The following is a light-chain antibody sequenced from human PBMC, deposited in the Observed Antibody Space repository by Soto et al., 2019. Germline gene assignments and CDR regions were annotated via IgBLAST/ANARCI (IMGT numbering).Light chain of an antibody. Sequence: EIQMTQSPDTLSVSPLESATLXWRASQRVYSNLAWYQQRPGQAPRLLIYGASTRATGVPARFSGRGSGTEFTLTISSLQSEDFAVYYCQQYTNWPPNTFGQGTKVDI. J-gene: IGKJ1*01. CDR1: QRVYSN. V-gene: IGKV3-15*01. CDR2: GAS. CDR3: QQYTNWPPNT.